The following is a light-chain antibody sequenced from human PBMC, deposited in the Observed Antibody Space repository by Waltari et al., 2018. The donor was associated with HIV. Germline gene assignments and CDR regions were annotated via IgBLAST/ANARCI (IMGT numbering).Light chain of an antibody. CDR3: QQYNMFPPT. CDR2: AAS. CDR1: QGISTN. V-gene: IGKV1-16*01. Sequence: SVGDRVTITCRASQGISTNLAWFQLKPGNAPKSLIYAASSLQSGVPSRFSGSGFGTDFTLTISSLQPEDFATYYCQQYNMFPPTFGQGTKVEIE. J-gene: IGKJ1*01.